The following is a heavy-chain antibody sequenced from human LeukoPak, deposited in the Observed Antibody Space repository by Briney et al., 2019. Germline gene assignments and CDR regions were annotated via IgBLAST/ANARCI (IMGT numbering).Heavy chain of an antibody. V-gene: IGHV3-21*01. D-gene: IGHD5-18*01. CDR1: GFTFSSYN. CDR2: ISSSTSYI. CDR3: ARERVDTRNRYYFDY. Sequence: GGSLRLSCAASGFTFSSYNMNWVRQAPGKGLEWVSSISSSTSYIYYADSVKGRFTISRDNAKNSLYLQMNSLRAEDTAVYYCARERVDTRNRYYFDYWGQGTLVTVSS. J-gene: IGHJ4*02.